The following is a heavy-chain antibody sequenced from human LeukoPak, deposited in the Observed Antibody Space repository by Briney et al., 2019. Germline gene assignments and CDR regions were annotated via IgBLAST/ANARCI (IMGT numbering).Heavy chain of an antibody. Sequence: TSGTLSLTCTVSGGSVSSGSYYWSWIRQPPGKGLEWIAYIYYSGSTNYNPSLKSRFTISVDTSKNQFSLKLSSVTAADTAVYYCASYYYGSGNYNWFDPWGQGTLVTVSS. CDR3: ASYYYGSGNYNWFDP. CDR1: GGSVSSGSYY. V-gene: IGHV4-61*01. J-gene: IGHJ5*02. D-gene: IGHD3-10*01. CDR2: IYYSGST.